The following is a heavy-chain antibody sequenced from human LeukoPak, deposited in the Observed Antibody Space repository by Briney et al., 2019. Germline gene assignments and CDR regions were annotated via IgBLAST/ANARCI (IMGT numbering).Heavy chain of an antibody. Sequence: GASVKVSCKASGYSFADYYMHWVRQAPGQGLEWMGWIKPNSGDTRSAQKFQGRVIMTRDTSTGTAYMELSSLRYDDTAVYYCARIGISARGTNFHHWGQGTLVTVSS. D-gene: IGHD6-13*01. J-gene: IGHJ1*01. CDR3: ARIGISARGTNFHH. CDR1: GYSFADYY. CDR2: IKPNSGDT. V-gene: IGHV1-2*02.